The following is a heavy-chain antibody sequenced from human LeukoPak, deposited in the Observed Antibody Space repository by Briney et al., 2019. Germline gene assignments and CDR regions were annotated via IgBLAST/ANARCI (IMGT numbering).Heavy chain of an antibody. V-gene: IGHV1-46*01. Sequence: GASVKVSCKASGYTFTSYYMHWVRQAPGQGLEWMGIINPSGGSTSYAQKFQGRVTMTRDTSTSTVYMELSSLRSEDTAVYYCARSPPIAAAATRWFDPWGQGTLVTVSS. J-gene: IGHJ5*02. CDR1: GYTFTSYY. D-gene: IGHD6-13*01. CDR2: INPSGGST. CDR3: ARSPPIAAAATRWFDP.